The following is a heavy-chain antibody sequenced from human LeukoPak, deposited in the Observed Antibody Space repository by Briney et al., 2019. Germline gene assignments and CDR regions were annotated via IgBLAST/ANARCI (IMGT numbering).Heavy chain of an antibody. V-gene: IGHV1-2*02. CDR3: ASNSRAQWPGQETLDY. CDR2: INPNSGGT. CDR1: GYTFTGYY. Sequence: VASVKVSCKASGYTFTGYYMHWVRQAPGQGLEWMGWINPNSGGTNYAQKFQGRVTMTRDTSISTAYMELSRLRSDDTAVYYCASNSRAQWPGQETLDYWGQGTLVTVSS. D-gene: IGHD6-19*01. J-gene: IGHJ4*02.